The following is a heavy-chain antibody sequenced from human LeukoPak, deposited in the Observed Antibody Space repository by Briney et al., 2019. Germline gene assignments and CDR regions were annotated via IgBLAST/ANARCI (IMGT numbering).Heavy chain of an antibody. J-gene: IGHJ3*02. CDR1: GGSISSSSYY. V-gene: IGHV4-39*01. CDR3: ARPYSSSPFDAFDI. Sequence: SETLSLTCTVSGGSISSSSYYWGWIRQPPGKGLEWIGSIYYSGSTYYNPSLKSRVTISVATSKNQFSLKLSSVTAADTAVYYCARPYSSSPFDAFDIWGQGTMVTVSS. D-gene: IGHD6-6*01. CDR2: IYYSGST.